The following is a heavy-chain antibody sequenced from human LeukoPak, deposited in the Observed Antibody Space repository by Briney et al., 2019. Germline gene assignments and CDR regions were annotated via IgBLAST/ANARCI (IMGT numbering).Heavy chain of an antibody. Sequence: PSETLSLTCTVSSGSISSGRYCWSWIRQPAGKGLEWIGRIDISGSTYYNPSLKSRVTISVDTSKNQFSLKLNSVTAADTAVYYCARGKLELTILDYWGQGALVTVSS. D-gene: IGHD1-7*01. CDR1: SGSISSGRYC. J-gene: IGHJ4*02. V-gene: IGHV4-61*02. CDR2: IDISGST. CDR3: ARGKLELTILDY.